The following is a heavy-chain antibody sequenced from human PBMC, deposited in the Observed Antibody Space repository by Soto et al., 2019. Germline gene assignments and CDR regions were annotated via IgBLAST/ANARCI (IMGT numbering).Heavy chain of an antibody. V-gene: IGHV3-33*01. J-gene: IGHJ4*02. Sequence: QVQLVESGGGVVQPGRSLRLSCAASGFTFANFGMHWVRQAPGKGLEWVSVIYYDGSKKYYADSVRGRFTISRDNSKNMLYLQMDSLRAEDTATYYCARSPRVRGGTASRGCWGQGTLVTVSS. D-gene: IGHD3-10*01. CDR2: IYYDGSKK. CDR1: GFTFANFG. CDR3: ARSPRVRGGTASRGC.